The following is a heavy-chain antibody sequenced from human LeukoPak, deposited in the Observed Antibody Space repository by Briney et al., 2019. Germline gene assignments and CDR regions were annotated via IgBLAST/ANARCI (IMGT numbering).Heavy chain of an antibody. Sequence: GGSLRLSCAASGFTFSSYAMSWVRQAPGKGLEWVSAISGSGGSTYYADSVKGRFTISRDNSKNTLYLQMNSLRAEDTAVYYCAKQLSHYYGSGSYALGFDYWGQGTLVTVSS. V-gene: IGHV3-23*01. J-gene: IGHJ4*02. CDR1: GFTFSSYA. CDR2: ISGSGGST. CDR3: AKQLSHYYGSGSYALGFDY. D-gene: IGHD3-10*01.